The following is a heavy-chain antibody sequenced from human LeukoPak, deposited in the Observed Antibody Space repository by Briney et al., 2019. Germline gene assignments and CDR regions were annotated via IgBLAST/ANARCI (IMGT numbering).Heavy chain of an antibody. D-gene: IGHD3-16*02. CDR3: ARVKSSGYDYVWGSYRLNNWFDP. CDR2: INHRGST. Sequence: PSETLSLTCAVFGGSFSGQYWSWIRQPPGKGLEWIGEINHRGSTTYNPSLKSRVTISVDTSKNQFSLKLSSVTAADTAVYYCARVKSSGYDYVWGSYRLNNWFDPWGQGTLVTVSS. V-gene: IGHV4-34*01. J-gene: IGHJ5*02. CDR1: GGSFSGQY.